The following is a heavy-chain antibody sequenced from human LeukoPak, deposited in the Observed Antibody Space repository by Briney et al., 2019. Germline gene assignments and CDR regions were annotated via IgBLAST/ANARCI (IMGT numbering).Heavy chain of an antibody. D-gene: IGHD6-19*01. CDR1: GFTFSSYA. CDR3: ARDLLGGYSSGWGDY. J-gene: IGHJ4*02. V-gene: IGHV3-23*01. Sequence: GGSLRLSCAASGFTFSSYAMSWVRQAPGKGLEWVSAISGSGGSTYYADSVKGRFTISRDNAKNTLYLQMNSLRAEDTAVYYCARDLLGGYSSGWGDYWGQGTLVTVSS. CDR2: ISGSGGST.